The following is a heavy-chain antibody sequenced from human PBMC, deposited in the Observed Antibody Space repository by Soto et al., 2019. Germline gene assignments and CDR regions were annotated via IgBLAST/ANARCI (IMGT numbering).Heavy chain of an antibody. V-gene: IGHV6-1*01. CDR3: ARAGRSSATITGGFDF. CDR2: AYYRSMWYT. CDR1: GDSVSSADAA. J-gene: IGHJ4*02. D-gene: IGHD5-12*01. Sequence: QVQLQQSGPGLVKPSETLSLTCAISGDSVSSADAAWSWIRQSPSRGLEWLGRAYYRSMWYTDYAVSVKSRITINPETSKNQFSLQLNSVTPEDTAVYYCARAGRSSATITGGFDFWGQGTLVTVSS.